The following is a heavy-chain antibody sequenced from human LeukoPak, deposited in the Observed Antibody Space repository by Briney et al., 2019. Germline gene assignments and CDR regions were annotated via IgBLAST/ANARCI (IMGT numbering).Heavy chain of an antibody. Sequence: GGSLRLSCAASGFTFSRYAMSWVGQAPGKGLEWVSGISDSGSNTNYADSVKGRFTISRDNSKNTLYLQMNSLRAEDTAVYYCAKGGLPGDYWGQGTLVTVSS. D-gene: IGHD3-16*01. J-gene: IGHJ4*02. V-gene: IGHV3-23*01. CDR2: ISDSGSNT. CDR1: GFTFSRYA. CDR3: AKGGLPGDY.